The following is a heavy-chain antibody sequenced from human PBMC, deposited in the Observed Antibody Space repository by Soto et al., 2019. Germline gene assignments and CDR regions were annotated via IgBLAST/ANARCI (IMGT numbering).Heavy chain of an antibody. CDR1: GVNFSSYA. CDR2: ITTSGDRS. D-gene: IGHD3-9*01. Sequence: EVQLLESGGRLIQPGGSLRLSCAASGVNFSSYAMSWLRQAPGKGPEWVAGITTSGDRSGYADSVKGRFTGSRDNSQNTMYLQLNSLRGDDTAIYYCARGLDAGYYFAYWGQGTLVTVSS. V-gene: IGHV3-23*01. CDR3: ARGLDAGYYFAY. J-gene: IGHJ4*02.